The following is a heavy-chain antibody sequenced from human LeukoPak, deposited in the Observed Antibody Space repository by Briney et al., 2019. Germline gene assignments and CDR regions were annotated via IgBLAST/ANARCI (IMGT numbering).Heavy chain of an antibody. D-gene: IGHD6-19*01. J-gene: IGHJ6*02. CDR3: ALTGYSSGWALYYYYGMDV. CDR1: GYTFTSYD. Sequence: ASVKVSCKASGYTFTSYDINWVRQATGQGLEWMGWMNPNSGNTGYAQKFQGRVTMTRNTSISTAYMELSSLRSEDTAVYYCALTGYSSGWALYYYYGMDVWGQGTTVTVSS. CDR2: MNPNSGNT. V-gene: IGHV1-8*01.